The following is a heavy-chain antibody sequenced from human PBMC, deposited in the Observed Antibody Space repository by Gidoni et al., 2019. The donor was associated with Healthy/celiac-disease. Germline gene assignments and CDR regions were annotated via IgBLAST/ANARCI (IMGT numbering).Heavy chain of an antibody. V-gene: IGHV3-33*01. CDR3: ARDEANSGSYYVPFDY. J-gene: IGHJ4*02. Sequence: GVVQPGRSLRLSCAASGFTFSSYGMHWVRQAPGKGLEWVAVIWYDGSNKYYADSVKGRFTISRDNSKNTLYLQMNSLRAEDTAVYYCARDEANSGSYYVPFDYWGQGTLVTVSS. CDR2: IWYDGSNK. D-gene: IGHD1-26*01. CDR1: GFTFSSYG.